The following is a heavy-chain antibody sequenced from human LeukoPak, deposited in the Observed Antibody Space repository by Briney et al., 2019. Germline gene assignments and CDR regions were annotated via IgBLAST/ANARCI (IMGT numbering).Heavy chain of an antibody. Sequence: TGGSLRLSCAASGFTFSRYWMHWVRQAPGKGLVWVSRINSDVSSTSYADSVKGRFTISRDNAKNTLYLQMKSLRAEDTAVYYCARGYDSSGYCYADAFDIWGQGTTVTVSS. J-gene: IGHJ3*02. V-gene: IGHV3-74*01. CDR2: INSDVSST. D-gene: IGHD3-22*01. CDR1: GFTFSRYW. CDR3: ARGYDSSGYCYADAFDI.